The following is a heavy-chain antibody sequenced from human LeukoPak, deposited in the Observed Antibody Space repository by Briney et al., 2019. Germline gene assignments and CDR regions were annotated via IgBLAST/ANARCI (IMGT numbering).Heavy chain of an antibody. CDR2: ISSSSSAI. Sequence: PGGSLRLSCAASGFSFSGYSMNWVRQAPGKGLEWVSYISSSSSAIYYADSVKGRFTISRGNAKNSLYLQMNSLRDEDTAVYYCARVGIAVAQFFDYWGQGTLVTVSS. J-gene: IGHJ4*02. CDR3: ARVGIAVAQFFDY. V-gene: IGHV3-48*02. D-gene: IGHD6-19*01. CDR1: GFSFSGYS.